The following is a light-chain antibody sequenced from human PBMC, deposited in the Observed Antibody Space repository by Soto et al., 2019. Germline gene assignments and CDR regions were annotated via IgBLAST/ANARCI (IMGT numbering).Light chain of an antibody. V-gene: IGLV2-14*03. CDR3: SSYTTSNTRQIV. Sequence: QSVLTQPASVSGSPGQSITISCTGTSSDVGGYNYVSWYQYHPGKAPKLMIYDVSFRPAGVSNRFSGSKSGNTASLTISGLQPEDEADYYCSSYTTSNTRQIVFGTGTQLTVL. J-gene: IGLJ1*01. CDR2: DVS. CDR1: SSDVGGYNY.